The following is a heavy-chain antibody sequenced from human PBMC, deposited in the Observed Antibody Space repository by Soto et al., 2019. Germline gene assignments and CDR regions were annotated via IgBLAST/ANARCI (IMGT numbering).Heavy chain of an antibody. Sequence: QVQLVESGGGVVQPGRSLRLSCAASGFTFSSYGMHWVRQAPGKGLEWVAVIWYDGSNKYYADSVKGRFTISRDNSKNPLYLQMNSLRAEDTAVYYCARLPDEYDYVWGSYNNAGITKNDYWGQGTLVTVSS. D-gene: IGHD3-16*01. CDR2: IWYDGSNK. V-gene: IGHV3-33*01. CDR1: GFTFSSYG. CDR3: ARLPDEYDYVWGSYNNAGITKNDY. J-gene: IGHJ4*02.